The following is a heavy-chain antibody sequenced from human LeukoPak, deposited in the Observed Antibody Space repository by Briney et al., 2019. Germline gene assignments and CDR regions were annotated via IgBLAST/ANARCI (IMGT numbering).Heavy chain of an antibody. V-gene: IGHV1-69*06. CDR1: GGTFSSYA. J-gene: IGHJ4*02. D-gene: IGHD5-18*01. Sequence: SVKVSCKASGGTFSSYAISWMRQAPGQGLEWMGGIIPIFGTANYAQKFQGRVTITADKSTSTAYMELSSLRSEDTAVYYCARAGGSYTAMVTLDYWGQGTLVTVSS. CDR3: ARAGGSYTAMVTLDY. CDR2: IIPIFGTA.